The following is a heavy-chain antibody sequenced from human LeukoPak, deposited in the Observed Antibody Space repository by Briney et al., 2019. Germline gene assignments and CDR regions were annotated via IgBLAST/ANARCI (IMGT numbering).Heavy chain of an antibody. CDR2: ISSSGSTI. D-gene: IGHD2-2*02. CDR3: ARAKLYDAFDV. J-gene: IGHJ3*01. Sequence: GGSLRLSCAASGFTFSSYEMNWVRQAPGKGLEWVSYISSSGSTIYYADSVKGRFTISRDNAKNSLYLQMNSLRAEDTAVYYCARAKLYDAFDVWGQGTMVTVSS. CDR1: GFTFSSYE. V-gene: IGHV3-48*03.